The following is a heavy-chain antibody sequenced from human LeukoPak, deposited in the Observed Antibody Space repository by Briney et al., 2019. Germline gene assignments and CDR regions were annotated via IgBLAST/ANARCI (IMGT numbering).Heavy chain of an antibody. CDR1: GYSISSGYY. J-gene: IGHJ3*02. CDR2: VYHDGST. CDR3: ASRTASALEGFDI. Sequence: PSETLSLTCTVSGYSISSGYYWGWIRQPPGKGLEWIGEVYHDGSTSHNPSLISRLTISVDKSKNQFSLKLTSVTAADTAVYYCASRTASALEGFDIWGQGTMVTVSS. D-gene: IGHD4/OR15-4a*01. V-gene: IGHV4-38-2*02.